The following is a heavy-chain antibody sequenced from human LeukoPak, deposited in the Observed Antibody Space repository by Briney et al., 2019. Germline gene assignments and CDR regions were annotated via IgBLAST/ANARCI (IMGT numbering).Heavy chain of an antibody. CDR2: IYYSGST. J-gene: IGHJ4*02. CDR1: GGSISSYY. D-gene: IGHD2-21*02. V-gene: IGHV4-59*01. CDR3: ARDQYCGGDCYDSNDY. Sequence: SETLSLTCTVSGGSISSYYWSWIRQPPGKGLEWIGYIYYSGSTNYNPSLKSRVTISVDTSKNQFSLKLSSVTAADTAVYYCARDQYCGGDCYDSNDYWGQGTLVTVSS.